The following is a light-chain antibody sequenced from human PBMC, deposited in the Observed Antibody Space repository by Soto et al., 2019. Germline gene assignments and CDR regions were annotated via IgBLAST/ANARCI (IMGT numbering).Light chain of an antibody. J-gene: IGLJ1*01. Sequence: QSALTQPASVSGSPGQSITISCTGTSSDVGSYNLVSWYQQHPDKAPKLMIYEGTKRPSGVSNRFSGSKSGNTASLTISGLQAEDEADYYCCSYAGSDTYVFGTGTKLTVL. V-gene: IGLV2-23*01. CDR1: SSDVGSYNL. CDR3: CSYAGSDTYV. CDR2: EGT.